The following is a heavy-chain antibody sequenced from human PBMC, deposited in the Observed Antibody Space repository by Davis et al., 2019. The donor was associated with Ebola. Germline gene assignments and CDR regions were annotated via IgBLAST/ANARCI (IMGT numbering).Heavy chain of an antibody. Sequence: GSLRLSCTVSGGSISDYYWSWIRQSPGKGLEWIGNIFYSGSSSYSGSTNYHSSLKSRIFISVDTSKNQFSLKLNSVTAADTAVYFCARFRYSSSRNAFQIWGQGTKVIVSS. J-gene: IGHJ3*02. CDR3: ARFRYSSSRNAFQI. V-gene: IGHV4-59*08. CDR2: IFYSGSSSYSGST. D-gene: IGHD6-13*01. CDR1: GGSISDYY.